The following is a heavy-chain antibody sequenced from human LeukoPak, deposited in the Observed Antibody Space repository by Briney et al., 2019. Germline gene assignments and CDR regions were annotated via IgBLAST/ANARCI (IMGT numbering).Heavy chain of an antibody. V-gene: IGHV1-24*01. J-gene: IGHJ6*02. CDR3: ATGRTAPNPHYYYYGMDV. CDR2: FDPEDGET. CDR1: GYTLTELS. D-gene: IGHD1-14*01. Sequence: ASVKVSCKVSGYTLTELSMHWVRQAPGEGLEWMGGFDPEDGETIYAQNFQGRVTMTEDTSTDTAYMELSSLRSEDTAVYYCATGRTAPNPHYYYYGMDVWGQGTTVTVSS.